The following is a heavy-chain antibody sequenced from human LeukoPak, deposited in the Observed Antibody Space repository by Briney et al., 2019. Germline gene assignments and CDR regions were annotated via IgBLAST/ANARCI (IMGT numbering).Heavy chain of an antibody. CDR1: GGSISSYY. CDR2: IHPSGST. Sequence: SETLSLTCTVSGGSISSYYWSWIRQPPGKGLEWIGRIHPSGSTNYNPSLKSRATLSVDTSKNQFSLKLSSVTAADTAVYYCARGPPPDFDYWGRGTLVTVSS. V-gene: IGHV4-4*07. CDR3: ARGPPPDFDY. J-gene: IGHJ4*02.